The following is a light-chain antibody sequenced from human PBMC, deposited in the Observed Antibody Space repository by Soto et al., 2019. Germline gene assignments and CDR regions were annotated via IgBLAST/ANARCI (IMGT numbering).Light chain of an antibody. Sequence: EIVLTQSPATLSSFPGYRFTLSCRSSQSVSSSYLAWYQKKPGLAPTLLISDASTRASGVPDRFTGGGSGTDFTLPIRRLEPQDFPPYYCQQYAGGSQLTCGQGTRREIK. CDR2: DAS. V-gene: IGKV3D-20*01. CDR1: QSVSSSY. CDR3: QQYAGGSQLT. J-gene: IGKJ5*01.